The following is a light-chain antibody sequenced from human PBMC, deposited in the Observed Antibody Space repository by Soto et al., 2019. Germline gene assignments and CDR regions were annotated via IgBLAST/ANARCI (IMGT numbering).Light chain of an antibody. CDR2: EVS. J-gene: IGLJ1*01. CDR3: SSYTSSSTLV. CDR1: SSDVGGYNY. Sequence: QSALTQPASVSGSPGQSITISCTGTSSDVGGYNYVSWYQHHPGKAPKLMIYEVSNRPSGVSNRFSGSKSGNTASLTISGLQAEDEADYYCSSYTSSSTLVFGTGTQAHRP. V-gene: IGLV2-14*01.